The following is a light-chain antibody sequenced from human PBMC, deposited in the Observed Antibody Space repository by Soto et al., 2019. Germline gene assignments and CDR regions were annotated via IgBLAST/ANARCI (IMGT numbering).Light chain of an antibody. CDR2: TAS. CDR1: QSISNY. CDR3: QQSYSNPTWT. V-gene: IGKV1-39*01. Sequence: DIQMTQSPSSLSASVGDRVTITCRASQSISNYLKWYQQKPGKAPKLLIYTASSLQSGVPSRFSGGGSGTDFTLTINSLQPEDFATYFCQQSYSNPTWTFGQGTKVEVK. J-gene: IGKJ1*01.